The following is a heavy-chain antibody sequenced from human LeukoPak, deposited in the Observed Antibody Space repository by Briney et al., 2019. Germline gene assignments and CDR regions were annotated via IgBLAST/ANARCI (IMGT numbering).Heavy chain of an antibody. CDR2: MKPNSGNT. V-gene: IGHV1-8*01. J-gene: IGHJ4*02. Sequence: ASVKVSCKASGYTFNNYDINWVRQAPGQGREWMGWMKPNSGNTGYAQKFQGRFTLTRETFISTAYMELSSLRSDDTAVFYCARDPDTPAEDLDYWGQGTLVTVSS. CDR1: GYTFNNYD. D-gene: IGHD2-15*01. CDR3: ARDPDTPAEDLDY.